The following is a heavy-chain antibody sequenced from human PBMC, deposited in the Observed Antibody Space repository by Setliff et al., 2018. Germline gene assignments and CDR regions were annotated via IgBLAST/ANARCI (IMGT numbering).Heavy chain of an antibody. D-gene: IGHD2-2*01. CDR3: ARTHCTTTSCFYFHY. CDR1: GASVTGFDYY. CDR2: ISHGVST. V-gene: IGHV4-30-4*01. J-gene: IGHJ4*02. Sequence: LSLTCTVSGASVTGFDYYWSWIRQPPGKGLEYIGHISHGVSTSYSPSLKSRLSISADTSKNQFSLKLTSVTAADTAVYYCARTHCTTTSCFYFHYWGQGTVVTVSS.